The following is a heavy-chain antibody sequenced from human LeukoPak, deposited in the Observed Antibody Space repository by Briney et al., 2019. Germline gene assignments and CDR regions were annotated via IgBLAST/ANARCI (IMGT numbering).Heavy chain of an antibody. V-gene: IGHV4-59*01. J-gene: IGHJ4*02. Sequence: PSETLSLTCTVSGGSISSYYWSWIRQPPGKGLEWIGYVYYSGSTNYNPSLKSRVTISVDTSKNQFSLKLSSVTAADTAVYYCARDGYGGNVDYWGQGTLVTVSS. CDR2: VYYSGST. CDR3: ARDGYGGNVDY. CDR1: GGSISSYY. D-gene: IGHD4-23*01.